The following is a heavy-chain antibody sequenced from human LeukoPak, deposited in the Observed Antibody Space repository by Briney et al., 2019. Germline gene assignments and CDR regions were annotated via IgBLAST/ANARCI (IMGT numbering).Heavy chain of an antibody. V-gene: IGHV3-53*01. J-gene: IGHJ4*02. D-gene: IGHD3-22*01. CDR1: GFTVSSNY. CDR3: ARNLNYYDSSEGY. CDR2: IYSGGST. Sequence: PGGSLRLSCAASGFTVSSNYMSWVRQAPGKGLEWVSVIYSGGSTYYADSVKGRFTISRDNSKNTLYLQMNSLRAEDTAVYYCARNLNYYDSSEGYWGQGTLVTVSS.